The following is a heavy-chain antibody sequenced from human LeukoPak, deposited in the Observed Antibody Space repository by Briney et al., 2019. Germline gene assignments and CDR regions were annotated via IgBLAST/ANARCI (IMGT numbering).Heavy chain of an antibody. CDR3: ARGCCSGGSCYSVENWFDP. CDR1: GYTFTKYY. Sequence: ASVKVSCKASGYTFTKYYMFWVRQAPGQGLEWMGRINPSSGGTDYAQKFQGRVTMTRDTSISTAYMELSRLRSDDTAMYYCARGCCSGGSCYSVENWFDPWGQGTLVTVSS. D-gene: IGHD2-15*01. CDR2: INPSSGGT. J-gene: IGHJ5*02. V-gene: IGHV1-2*06.